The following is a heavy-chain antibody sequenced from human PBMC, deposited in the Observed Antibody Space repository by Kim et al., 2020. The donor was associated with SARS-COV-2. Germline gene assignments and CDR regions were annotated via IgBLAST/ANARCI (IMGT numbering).Heavy chain of an antibody. J-gene: IGHJ4*02. D-gene: IGHD6-13*01. Sequence: YNLDSLKGRFTISRDNAKNSVYLQLNSLRAEDTAVYYCARIGYSSSCTDYXGQGTLVTVSS. V-gene: IGHV3-7*01. CDR3: ARIGYSSSCTDY.